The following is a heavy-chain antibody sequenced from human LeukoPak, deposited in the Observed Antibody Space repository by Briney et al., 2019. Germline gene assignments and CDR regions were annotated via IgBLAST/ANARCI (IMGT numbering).Heavy chain of an antibody. D-gene: IGHD6-13*01. CDR2: ISSSSSYI. CDR1: GFTFSSYS. Sequence: GGSLRLSCAASGFTFSSYSMNWVRQAPGKGLEWVSSISSSSSYIYYADSVKGRFTISRDNAKNSLYLQMNSLRAEGTAVYYCARDRSRMHMGYWGQGTLVTVSS. CDR3: ARDRSRMHMGY. V-gene: IGHV3-21*01. J-gene: IGHJ4*02.